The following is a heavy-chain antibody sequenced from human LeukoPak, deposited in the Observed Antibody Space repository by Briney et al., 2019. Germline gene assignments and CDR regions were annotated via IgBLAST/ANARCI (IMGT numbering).Heavy chain of an antibody. V-gene: IGHV1-18*01. J-gene: IGHJ5*02. Sequence: ASVKVSCKASGYTFTSYGISWVRQAPGQGLEWMGWISAYNGNTNYAQKFQGRVTMTTDTSTSTAYMELRSLRSDDTAVYYCARELWFGDAHWFDPWGQGTLVTVSS. CDR3: ARELWFGDAHWFDP. CDR2: ISAYNGNT. CDR1: GYTFTSYG. D-gene: IGHD3-10*01.